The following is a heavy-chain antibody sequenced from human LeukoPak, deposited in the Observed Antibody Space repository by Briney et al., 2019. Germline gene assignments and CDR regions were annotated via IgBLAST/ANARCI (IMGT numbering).Heavy chain of an antibody. J-gene: IGHJ4*02. CDR2: IYYSGTT. V-gene: IGHV4-39*01. CDR1: GGSITRSSYW. D-gene: IGHD4-11*01. CDR3: ARLPRTDYSIDY. Sequence: PSETLSLTCTVSGGSITRSSYWWGWFRQPPGKGLEWIGSIYYSGTTSYSGTTSYTPSLKSRVTISVDTSREQLSLKLNSVTAADTAIYYCARLPRTDYSIDYWGQGSLVTVSS.